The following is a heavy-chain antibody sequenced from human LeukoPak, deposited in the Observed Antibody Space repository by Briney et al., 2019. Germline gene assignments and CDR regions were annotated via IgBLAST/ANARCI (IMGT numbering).Heavy chain of an antibody. CDR1: GGSIRSYY. D-gene: IGHD4-17*01. CDR2: IYYSGST. Sequence: SETLSLTCTVSGGSIRSYYWSWIRQPPGKGLEWIGYIYYSGSTYYNPSLKSRVTISVDTSKNQFSLKLSSVTAADTAVYYCARDFVYGDSPVYWGQGTLVTVSS. CDR3: ARDFVYGDSPVY. J-gene: IGHJ4*02. V-gene: IGHV4-59*12.